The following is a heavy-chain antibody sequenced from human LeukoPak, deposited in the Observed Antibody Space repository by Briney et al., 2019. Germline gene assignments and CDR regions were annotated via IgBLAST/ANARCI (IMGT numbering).Heavy chain of an antibody. CDR2: ISYDGSNK. D-gene: IGHD3-3*01. CDR1: GFTFSSYA. J-gene: IGHJ4*02. Sequence: GGSLRLSCAASGFTFSSYAMHWVRQAPGKGLEWVAVISYDGSNKYYAGSVKGRFTISRDNSKNTLYLQMNSLRAEDTAVYYCAKDGDFWSGYYPYYFDYWGQGTLVTVSS. CDR3: AKDGDFWSGYYPYYFDY. V-gene: IGHV3-30-3*01.